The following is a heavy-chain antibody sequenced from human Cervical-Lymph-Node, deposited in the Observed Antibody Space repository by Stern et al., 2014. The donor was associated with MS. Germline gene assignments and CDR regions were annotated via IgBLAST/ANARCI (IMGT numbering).Heavy chain of an antibody. J-gene: IGHJ4*02. CDR2: IIPMFGTT. V-gene: IGHV1-69*06. Sequence: QLVQSGAEVKKPGSSVKVSCKASGGTFSNFAMNWVRQAPGQGLVWMGGIIPMFGTTNQTQDFQGRVTFTADKSTKTAFMELSSLSSGDTAVYYCVLQTLGATYWGQGTLVIVSS. CDR3: VLQTLGATY. D-gene: IGHD3-3*01. CDR1: GGTFSNFA.